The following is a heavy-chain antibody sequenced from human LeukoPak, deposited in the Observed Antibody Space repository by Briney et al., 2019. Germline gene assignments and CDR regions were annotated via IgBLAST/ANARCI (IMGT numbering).Heavy chain of an antibody. Sequence: GGSLRLSCAGSGFTFGGYGMHWFRQTPGKGLEWVAVIAYDGSRAFYADSVKGRFTISRGNSKNTMSVQMDDLRAEDTAVYYCTRYKNDHFDYWGQGTLVTVSS. D-gene: IGHD1-14*01. CDR2: IAYDGSRA. CDR1: GFTFGGYG. J-gene: IGHJ4*02. CDR3: TRYKNDHFDY. V-gene: IGHV3-33*01.